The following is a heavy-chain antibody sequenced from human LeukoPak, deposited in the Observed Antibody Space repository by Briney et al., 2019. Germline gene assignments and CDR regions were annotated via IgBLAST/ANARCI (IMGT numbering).Heavy chain of an antibody. J-gene: IGHJ6*03. V-gene: IGHV3-53*01. D-gene: IGHD6-19*01. CDR2: IYSGGST. CDR3: GSSGWFKGYYYYMDV. Sequence: PGGSLSLSLAAPEFPFISNDISGARRAPGRGRGGGPVIYSGGSTYYVDSVKGRFTISRNNSKNTLYLQMNSLRAEDTAVYYCGSSGWFKGYYYYMDVWGKGTTVTVSS. CDR1: EFPFISND.